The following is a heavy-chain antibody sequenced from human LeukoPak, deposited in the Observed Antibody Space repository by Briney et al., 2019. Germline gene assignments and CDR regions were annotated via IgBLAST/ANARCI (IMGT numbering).Heavy chain of an antibody. CDR2: IYPGDSET. CDR3: AWRKYFSTWFEP. Sequence: GESLQISCQGSGHSFTTYWIGWVRQMPGKGLEWMGIIYPGDSETQYSPSFQGQVTISVDKSINTAYLQWSSLKASDTAMYYCAWRKYFSTWFEPWGQGTLVTVSS. V-gene: IGHV5-51*01. D-gene: IGHD1-14*01. J-gene: IGHJ5*02. CDR1: GHSFTTYW.